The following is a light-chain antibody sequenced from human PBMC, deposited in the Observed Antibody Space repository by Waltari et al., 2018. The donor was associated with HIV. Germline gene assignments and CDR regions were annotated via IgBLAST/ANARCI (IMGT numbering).Light chain of an antibody. V-gene: IGLV1-47*01. J-gene: IGLJ3*02. Sequence: QSVLTQPPSASGTPGQRVTIPCSGSSSTIARTSVYWYQQLPGTAPKLLIYRNNQRPSGVPDRLSGSKSGTSASLAISGLRSEDEADYYCAAWDDSLSGLVFGGGTKLTVL. CDR3: AAWDDSLSGLV. CDR1: SSTIARTS. CDR2: RNN.